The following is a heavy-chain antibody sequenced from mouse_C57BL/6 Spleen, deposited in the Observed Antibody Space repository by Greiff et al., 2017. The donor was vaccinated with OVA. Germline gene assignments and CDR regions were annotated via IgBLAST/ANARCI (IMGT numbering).Heavy chain of an antibody. D-gene: IGHD1-1*01. Sequence: VQLQQPGAELVKPGASVKLSCKASGYTFTSYWMQWVKQRPGQGLEWIGEIDPSDSYTNYNQKFKGKATLTVDTSSSTAYMQLSSLTSEDSAVYYCARRYGSSYLDAYWGQGTLVTVSA. J-gene: IGHJ3*01. V-gene: IGHV1-50*01. CDR3: ARRYGSSYLDAY. CDR1: GYTFTSYW. CDR2: IDPSDSYT.